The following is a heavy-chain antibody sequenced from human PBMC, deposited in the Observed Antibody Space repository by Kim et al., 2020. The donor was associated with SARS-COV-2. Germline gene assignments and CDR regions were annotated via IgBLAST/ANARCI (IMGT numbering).Heavy chain of an antibody. V-gene: IGHV3-74*01. CDR2: INSDGSDT. CDR1: GFTFSSYW. CDR3: ARGNYHAMDV. J-gene: IGHJ6*02. Sequence: GGSLRLSCAASGFTFSSYWIHWVRQAPGKGVVWVSRINSDGSDTTYGDSVKGRFTSSIDNAKNTLYLQMDSLRAEDTAVYYCARGNYHAMDVWGQGTTVT.